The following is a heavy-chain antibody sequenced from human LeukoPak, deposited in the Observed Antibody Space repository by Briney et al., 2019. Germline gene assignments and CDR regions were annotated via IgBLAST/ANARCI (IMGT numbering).Heavy chain of an antibody. J-gene: IGHJ6*03. CDR2: INHSGST. CDR3: VRAREPISDFWSGYYRDYYYYMDV. Sequence: PSETLSLTCAVYGGSFSGYYWSWIRQPPGKGLEWIGEINHSGSTNYNPSLKSRVTISVDTSKNQFSLKLSSVTAADTAVYYCVRAREPISDFWSGYYRDYYYYMDVWGKGTTVTVSS. V-gene: IGHV4-34*01. D-gene: IGHD3-3*01. CDR1: GGSFSGYY.